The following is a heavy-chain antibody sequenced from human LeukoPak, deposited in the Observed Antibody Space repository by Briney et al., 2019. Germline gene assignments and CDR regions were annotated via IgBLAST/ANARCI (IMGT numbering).Heavy chain of an antibody. CDR2: ISTSGSGSTI. CDR1: GYTFSSYE. Sequence: GGSLRLSCAASGYTFSSYEMNWVRQAPGKGLEWVSYISTSGSGSTIYYADSVKGRFTISRDNAKNSLYLQMNSLRAEDTAVYYCASSLGGYYGYWGQGTLVTVSS. CDR3: ASSLGGYYGY. J-gene: IGHJ4*02. D-gene: IGHD3-22*01. V-gene: IGHV3-48*03.